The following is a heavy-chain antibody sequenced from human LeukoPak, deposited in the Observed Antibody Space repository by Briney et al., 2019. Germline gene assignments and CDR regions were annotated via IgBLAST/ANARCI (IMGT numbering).Heavy chain of an antibody. CDR3: AKKGPTVAGASPYYFDY. J-gene: IGHJ4*02. Sequence: GGSLRLSCAASGFTFSRYAMNWVRQAPGKGLEWVSAISGSGGSTYYADSVKGRFTISRDNSKNTLYLQMNSLRAEDTAVYYCAKKGPTVAGASPYYFDYWGQGTLVTVSS. CDR2: ISGSGGST. V-gene: IGHV3-23*01. CDR1: GFTFSRYA. D-gene: IGHD6-19*01.